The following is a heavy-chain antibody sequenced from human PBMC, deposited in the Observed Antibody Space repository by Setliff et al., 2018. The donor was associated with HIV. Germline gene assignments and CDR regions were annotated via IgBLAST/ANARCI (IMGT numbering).Heavy chain of an antibody. CDR3: AKPDGKYPFDH. J-gene: IGHJ4*02. CDR1: GCTFTNNG. D-gene: IGHD2-2*01. CDR2: ISGDNGNT. V-gene: IGHV1-18*01. Sequence: ASVKVSCKASGCTFTNNGINWVRQAPGQGLEWMGWISGDNGNTKYAQKLQGRVTMTTDTSTSTAYMELRNLRSDDTAVYYCAKPDGKYPFDHWGLGTLVTVSS.